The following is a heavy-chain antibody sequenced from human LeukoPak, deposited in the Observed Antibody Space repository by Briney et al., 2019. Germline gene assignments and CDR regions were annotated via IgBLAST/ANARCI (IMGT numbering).Heavy chain of an antibody. Sequence: GGSLRLSCAASGFIFSSYGMHWVRQAPGKGLEWVSVISSSGGSTYYADSVKGRFTISRDNSKNTLFLQMNSLRAEDTAVYYCAKDPQGLAVAGHPFDYWGQGTLVTVSS. CDR3: AKDPQGLAVAGHPFDY. J-gene: IGHJ4*02. CDR2: ISSSGGST. D-gene: IGHD6-19*01. V-gene: IGHV3-23*01. CDR1: GFIFSSYG.